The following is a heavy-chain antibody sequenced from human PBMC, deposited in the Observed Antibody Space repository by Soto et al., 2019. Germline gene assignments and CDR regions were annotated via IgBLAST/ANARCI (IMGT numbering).Heavy chain of an antibody. V-gene: IGHV4-59*01. CDR1: GGPISSYH. CDR3: TGDRNNRVWYKY. D-gene: IGHD6-19*01. Sequence: QVQLQESGPGLVKPSETLSLTCTVSGGPISSYHWSWMRQTPGKGLEWIGYIHYSGSTNYNPSLRSRVTISVDTSRNQFSLSLRSVTAADTAVYYCTGDRNNRVWYKYWGQGTLVTVS. J-gene: IGHJ4*02. CDR2: IHYSGST.